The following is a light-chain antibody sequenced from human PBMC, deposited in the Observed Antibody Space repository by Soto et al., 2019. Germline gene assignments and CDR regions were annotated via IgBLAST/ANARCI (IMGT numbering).Light chain of an antibody. CDR2: SAS. CDR3: QQANSLPWT. CDR1: QDISSW. V-gene: IGKV1-12*01. Sequence: DIQLTQSPSSVSASVGDRVTITCRASQDISSWLAWYQQKPGKAPTLLVYSASSVHTGVPSRFSGSGSGTDFTLTISSLQPEDFATYYCQQANSLPWTFGRGTKVEIK. J-gene: IGKJ1*01.